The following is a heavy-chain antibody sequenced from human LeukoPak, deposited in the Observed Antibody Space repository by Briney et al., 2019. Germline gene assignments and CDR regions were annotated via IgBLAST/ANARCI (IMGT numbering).Heavy chain of an antibody. V-gene: IGHV1-18*01. J-gene: IGHJ6*02. CDR1: GYTFTSYG. CDR2: ISAYNGNT. D-gene: IGHD3-3*01. Sequence: ASVKVSCKASGYTFTSYGISWVRQAPGQGLEWMGWISAYNGNTNYAQKLRGRVTMTTDISTSTAYMELRSLRSDDTAVYYCARDLSPPETIFGVVIMVDYYYYGMDVWGQGTTVTVSS. CDR3: ARDLSPPETIFGVVIMVDYYYYGMDV.